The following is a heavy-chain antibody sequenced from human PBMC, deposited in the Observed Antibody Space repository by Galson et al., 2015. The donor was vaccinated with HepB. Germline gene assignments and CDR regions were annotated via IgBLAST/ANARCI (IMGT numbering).Heavy chain of an antibody. CDR3: ASQNYYDSSGYYRDY. CDR2: IDPSDSYT. J-gene: IGHJ4*02. V-gene: IGHV5-10-1*01. Sequence: QSGAEVKKPGESLRISCKGSGYSFTSYWISWVRQMPGKGLEWMGRIDPSDSYTNYSPSFQGHVTISADKSISTAYLQWSSLKASDTAMYYCASQNYYDSSGYYRDYWGQGTLVTVSS. CDR1: GYSFTSYW. D-gene: IGHD3-22*01.